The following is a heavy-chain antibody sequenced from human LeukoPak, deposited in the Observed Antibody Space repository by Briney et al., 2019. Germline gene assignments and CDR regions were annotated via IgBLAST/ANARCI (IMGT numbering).Heavy chain of an antibody. Sequence: GGSLSLSCAASGFTFSSYAMSWVRQAPEKGLEWVSAISGSGGSTYYADSVKGRFTISRDNSKNTLYLQMNSLRAEDTAVYYCAKDGRSGSLHAFDIWGQGTMVTVSS. CDR3: AKDGRSGSLHAFDI. CDR1: GFTFSSYA. CDR2: ISGSGGST. D-gene: IGHD1-26*01. J-gene: IGHJ3*02. V-gene: IGHV3-23*01.